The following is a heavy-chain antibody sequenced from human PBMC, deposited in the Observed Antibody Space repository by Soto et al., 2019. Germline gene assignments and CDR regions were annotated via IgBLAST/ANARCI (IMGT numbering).Heavy chain of an antibody. V-gene: IGHV3-23*01. D-gene: IGHD3-10*01. CDR1: GFTFSSYA. CDR2: ISGSGDSK. CDR3: ARGSRDSYPGSRIFDF. Sequence: GGSLRLSCAASGFTFSSYALSWVRQGQGKGLEWVSGISGSGDSKHYSDSLKGRFTISRDNSKNTLYLQMNSLRVEDSAVYYCARGSRDSYPGSRIFDFWGRGPLVTVCS. J-gene: IGHJ4*02.